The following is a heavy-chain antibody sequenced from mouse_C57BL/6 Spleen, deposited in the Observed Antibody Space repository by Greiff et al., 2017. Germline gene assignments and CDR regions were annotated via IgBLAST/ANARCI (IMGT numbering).Heavy chain of an antibody. V-gene: IGHV5-12*01. CDR2: ISNGGGST. Sequence: EVKLMESGGGLVQPGGSLKLSCAASGFTFSDYYMYWVRQTPEKRLEWVAYISNGGGSTYYPDTVQGRFTISRDNAKNTLYLQMSRLKSEDTAMYYCARGYDGYLHWYFDVWGTGTTVTVSS. J-gene: IGHJ1*03. CDR3: ARGYDGYLHWYFDV. CDR1: GFTFSDYY. D-gene: IGHD2-3*01.